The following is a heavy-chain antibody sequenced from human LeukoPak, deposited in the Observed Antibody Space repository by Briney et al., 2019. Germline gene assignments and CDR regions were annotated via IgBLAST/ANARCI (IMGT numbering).Heavy chain of an antibody. CDR2: INHSGST. CDR1: GGSFSGYY. D-gene: IGHD1-14*01. V-gene: IGHV4-34*01. CDR3: ARWPAGVRYYYYGMDV. Sequence: ETSETLSLTCAVYGGSFSGYYWSWIRQPPGKGLEWIGEINHSGSTNYNPSPKSRVTISVDTSKNQFSLKLSSVTAADTAVYYCARWPAGVRYYYYGMDVWGKGTTVTVSS. J-gene: IGHJ6*04.